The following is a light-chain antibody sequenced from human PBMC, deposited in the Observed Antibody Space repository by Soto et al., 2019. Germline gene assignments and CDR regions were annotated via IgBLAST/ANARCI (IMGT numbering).Light chain of an antibody. J-gene: IGLJ2*01. CDR2: EVS. V-gene: IGLV2-8*01. CDR1: SSDAANYNS. Sequence: QSALTQPPSASGSPGQSVTISCAGTSSDAANYNSVSWYQQHPGKAPTLIIYEVSERPSGVPDRFSGSKSGNTASQSVSGLQAEDEADYYCSSYAGTNSVVFGGGTKLTVL. CDR3: SSYAGTNSVV.